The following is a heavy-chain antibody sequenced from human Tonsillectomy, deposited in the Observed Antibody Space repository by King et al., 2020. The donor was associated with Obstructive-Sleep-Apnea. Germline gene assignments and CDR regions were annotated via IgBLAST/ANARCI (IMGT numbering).Heavy chain of an antibody. CDR1: GFSLSTSAVG. CDR2: IYWNDDK. J-gene: IGHJ4*02. D-gene: IGHD2-15*01. Sequence: TLKESGPTLVKPTQTLTLTCTFSGFSLSTSAVGVGWIRQPPGKALEWLALIYWNDDKRSSPSLKSRLTITKDTSKNQVVLTMTNMDAVDTATYYCVHSDRIMFDYWGQGTLVAVSS. V-gene: IGHV2-5*01. CDR3: VHSDRIMFDY.